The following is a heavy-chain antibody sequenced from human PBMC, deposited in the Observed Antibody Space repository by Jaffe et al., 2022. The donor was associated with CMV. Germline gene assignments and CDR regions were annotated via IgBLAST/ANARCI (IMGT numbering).Heavy chain of an antibody. Sequence: EVQLMESGGGLVQPGGSLRLSCAASGFTLSGHNMNWVRQAPGKGLEWISYISITGGTVYYGDSVRGRFTVSRDTGKNSLYLQMNRLTYDDTAVYYCARDGVSGSDFFNWFDPWGQGTLVTVSS. CDR3: ARDGVSGSDFFNWFDP. CDR1: GFTLSGHN. CDR2: ISITGGTV. J-gene: IGHJ5*02. V-gene: IGHV3-48*02. D-gene: IGHD1-26*01.